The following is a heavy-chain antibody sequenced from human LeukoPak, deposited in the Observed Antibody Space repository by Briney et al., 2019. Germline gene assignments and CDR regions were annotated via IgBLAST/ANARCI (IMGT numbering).Heavy chain of an antibody. CDR1: GGSISSSSYY. Sequence: SETLSLTCTVSGGSISSSSYYWGWIRQPPGKGLEWIGSMYSRGTTYFNPSLKSRVTISVDTSKNQFSLKLSSVTAADTAVYYCARNRAGYYSIDYWGQGTLVTVSS. V-gene: IGHV4-39*07. CDR3: ARNRAGYYSIDY. D-gene: IGHD3-9*01. CDR2: MYSRGTT. J-gene: IGHJ4*02.